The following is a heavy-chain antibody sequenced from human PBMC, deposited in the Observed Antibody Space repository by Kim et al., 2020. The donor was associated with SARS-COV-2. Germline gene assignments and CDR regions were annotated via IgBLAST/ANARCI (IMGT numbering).Heavy chain of an antibody. Sequence: GGSLRLSCAASGFTFSSYSMNWVRQAPGKGLEWVSSISSSSSYIYYADSVKGRFTISRDNAKNSLYLQMNSLRAEDTAVYYCARWGIVVVTYAFDIWGQGTMVTVSS. V-gene: IGHV3-21*01. CDR2: ISSSSSYI. J-gene: IGHJ3*02. CDR1: GFTFSSYS. D-gene: IGHD3-22*01. CDR3: ARWGIVVVTYAFDI.